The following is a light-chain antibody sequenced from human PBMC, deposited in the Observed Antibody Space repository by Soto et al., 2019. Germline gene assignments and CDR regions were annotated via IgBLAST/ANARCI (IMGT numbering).Light chain of an antibody. CDR3: QQYYSPLPT. V-gene: IGKV4-1*01. CDR1: QSVLYSSNNKNY. CDR2: RAS. J-gene: IGKJ1*01. Sequence: DIVMTQSPDSLAVSLGERATINCKSSQSVLYSSNNKNYLAWYQQKPGQPPKLLIYRASTRESGVPDRFSGSGSGTDFTLTISSLQADDVAVYYCQQYYSPLPTFGQVTKVEIK.